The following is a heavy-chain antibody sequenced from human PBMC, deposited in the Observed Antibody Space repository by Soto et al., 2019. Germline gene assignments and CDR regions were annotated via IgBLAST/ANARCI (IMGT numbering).Heavy chain of an antibody. CDR2: INHSGST. D-gene: IGHD1-1*01. J-gene: IGHJ3*02. CDR1: GGSFSGYY. Sequence: PSETLSLTCAVYGGSFSGYYWSWIRQPPGKGLEWIGEINHSGSTNYNPSLKSRVTISVDTSKNQFSLKLSSVTAADTAVYYCARNAGPTLREPLYRAKYAFDIWGQGTMVTVSS. V-gene: IGHV4-34*01. CDR3: ARNAGPTLREPLYRAKYAFDI.